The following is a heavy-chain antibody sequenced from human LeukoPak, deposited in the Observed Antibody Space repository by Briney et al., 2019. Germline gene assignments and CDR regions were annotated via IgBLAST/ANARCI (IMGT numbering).Heavy chain of an antibody. Sequence: ASVKVSCKASGGTFSSYAISWVRQAPGQGLEWMGGIIPIFGTANYAQKFQGRVTITTDESTSTAYMELSSLRSEDTAVYYCAGAHIVVVPAAMQGGSYYYYYYMDVWGKGTTVTVSS. CDR2: IIPIFGTA. CDR3: AGAHIVVVPAAMQGGSYYYYYYMDV. CDR1: GGTFSSYA. J-gene: IGHJ6*03. D-gene: IGHD2-2*01. V-gene: IGHV1-69*05.